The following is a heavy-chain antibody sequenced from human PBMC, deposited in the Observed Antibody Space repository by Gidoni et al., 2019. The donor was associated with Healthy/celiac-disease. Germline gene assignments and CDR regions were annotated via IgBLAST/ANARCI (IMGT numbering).Heavy chain of an antibody. J-gene: IGHJ6*02. CDR2: IIHIFGTA. CDR1: AGPFRSSA. CDR3: ASPNTGGHYYGMDV. V-gene: IGHV1-69*01. Sequence: QVQLVQSGAEVKKPGSPLTVSCTASAGPFRSSAISWVRQAPGQGLEWMGGIIHIFGTANYAQKFQGRVTITADESTSTAYMELSSLRSEDTAVYYCASPNTGGHYYGMDVWGQGTTVTVSS. D-gene: IGHD1-26*01.